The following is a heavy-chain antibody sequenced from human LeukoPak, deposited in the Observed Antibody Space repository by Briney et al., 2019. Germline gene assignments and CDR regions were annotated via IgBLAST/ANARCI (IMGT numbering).Heavy chain of an antibody. Sequence: GGSLRLSCAVSGFTFSHAWMIWVRQTPGGGLECVGRFKKNGDGATIDYAAPVKDRFSISRDDLQNTLYLQMNSLTTEDTAVYYCGTDLALGGYGYWFDPWGQGTLVTVSS. CDR3: GTDLALGGYGYWFDP. V-gene: IGHV3-15*01. CDR1: GFTFSHAW. D-gene: IGHD5-12*01. J-gene: IGHJ5*02. CDR2: FKKNGDGATI.